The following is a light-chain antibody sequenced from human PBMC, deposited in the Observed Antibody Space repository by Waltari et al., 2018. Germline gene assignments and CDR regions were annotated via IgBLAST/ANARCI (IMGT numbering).Light chain of an antibody. V-gene: IGKV3-15*01. J-gene: IGKJ4*01. CDR2: GTS. CDR1: QSVRTN. CDR3: LQYYSAPRT. Sequence: EIVMTQSPVTLSVSPGERAALSCRPSQSVRTNLVWYQQRPGQTPRLLIYGTSTRATEIPARFSGSGSGTEFTLTISSLQSEDFAVYYCLQYYSAPRTFGGGTKVEIK.